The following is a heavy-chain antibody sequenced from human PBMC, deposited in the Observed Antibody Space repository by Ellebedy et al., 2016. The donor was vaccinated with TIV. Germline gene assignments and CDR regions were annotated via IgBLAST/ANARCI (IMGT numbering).Heavy chain of an antibody. CDR3: AKVQGNILTGYFDPPFYYYAMDV. D-gene: IGHD3-9*01. Sequence: GESLKISXAASGFTFSSYAMSWVRQAPGKGLEWVSVLSGSGGTTYYADSVKGRFTISRDNSKNTVYLQMNGLRAEDTAVYYCAKVQGNILTGYFDPPFYYYAMDVWGQGTTVTVSS. CDR1: GFTFSSYA. J-gene: IGHJ6*02. CDR2: LSGSGGTT. V-gene: IGHV3-23*01.